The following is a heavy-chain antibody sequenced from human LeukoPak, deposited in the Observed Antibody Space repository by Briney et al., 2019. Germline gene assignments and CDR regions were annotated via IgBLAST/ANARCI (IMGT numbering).Heavy chain of an antibody. CDR1: GLTFSIYA. V-gene: IGHV3-23*01. CDR2: VSGSCGTT. J-gene: IGHJ4*02. D-gene: IGHD3-22*01. Sequence: GGSLRLSCAASGLTFSIYALSWARQPPGKGLDWVSVVSGSCGTTYYADSVKGRFTISRDNSKNTLYLQMNSLRPEDTTMYYCAKSVIGGSGSYYSGADYWGQGTLVTVTS. CDR3: AKSVIGGSGSYYSGADY.